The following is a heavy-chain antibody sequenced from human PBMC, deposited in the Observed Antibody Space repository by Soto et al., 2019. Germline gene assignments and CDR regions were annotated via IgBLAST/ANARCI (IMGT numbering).Heavy chain of an antibody. D-gene: IGHD4-17*01. V-gene: IGHV1-3*01. CDR3: ARDYGDYYYMDV. J-gene: IGHJ6*03. CDR2: INAGNGNT. CDR1: GYTFTSYA. Sequence: ASVKVSCKASGYTFTSYAMHWVRQAPGQRLEWMGWINAGNGNTKYSQKFQGRVTITRDTSASTAYMELSSLRSEDTAVYYCARDYGDYYYMDVWGKGTTVTVSS.